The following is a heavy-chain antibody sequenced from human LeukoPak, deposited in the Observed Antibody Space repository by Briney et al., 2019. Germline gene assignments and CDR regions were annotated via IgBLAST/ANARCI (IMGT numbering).Heavy chain of an antibody. V-gene: IGHV4-39*07. J-gene: IGHJ6*02. D-gene: IGHD3-22*01. CDR1: GGSISSSSYY. Sequence: PSETLSLTCTVSGGSISSSSYYWGWIRQPPGKGLEWIGSIYYSGSTYYNPSLKSRVTISVDTSKNQFSLKLSSVTAADTAVYYCARDWVVISSHYYYGMDVWGQGTTVTVSS. CDR2: IYYSGST. CDR3: ARDWVVISSHYYYGMDV.